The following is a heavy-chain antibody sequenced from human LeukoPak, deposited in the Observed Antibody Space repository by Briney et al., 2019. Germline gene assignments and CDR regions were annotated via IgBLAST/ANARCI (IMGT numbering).Heavy chain of an antibody. D-gene: IGHD3-10*01. J-gene: IGHJ6*03. CDR3: ARDGYYYGSGSLESYYYYYMDV. CDR2: ISCTSTSI. V-gene: IGHV3-21*01. Sequence: GGSLRLSGAASGLTFTSYSINWVRQAPGKGLEWVSSISCTSTSIYYADSVKGRFTISRDNAKNSLYLQMNSLRAEDTAVYYCARDGYYYGSGSLESYYYYYMDVWGKGTTVTVSS. CDR1: GLTFTSYS.